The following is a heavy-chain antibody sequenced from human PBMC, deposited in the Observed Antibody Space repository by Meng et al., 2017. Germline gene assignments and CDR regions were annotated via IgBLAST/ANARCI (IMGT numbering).Heavy chain of an antibody. CDR2: INHSGST. CDR3: ARGSLDSSGWYIDY. D-gene: IGHD6-19*01. J-gene: IGHJ4*02. CDR1: GGSFSVYY. Sequence: SQTLSLTCAVYGGSFSVYYWRWIRQPPGKGLEWIGEINHSGSTNYNPSLKSRVTISVDTSKNQFSLKLSSVTAADTAMYYCARGSLDSSGWYIDYWGQGTLVTVSS. V-gene: IGHV4-34*01.